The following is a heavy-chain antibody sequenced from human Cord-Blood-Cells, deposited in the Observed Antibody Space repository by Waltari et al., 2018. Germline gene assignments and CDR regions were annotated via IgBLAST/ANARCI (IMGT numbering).Heavy chain of an antibody. J-gene: IGHJ3*02. V-gene: IGHV3-74*01. CDR2: INSDGRST. Sequence: EVQLVESGGGLVQPGGSLRLSCAASGFTFSSYWMHWVRQAPGKGLVWVSRINSDGRSTSYADAVKGRFTISRDNAKNTLYLQMNSLRAEDTAVYYCARGGDYSNAFDIWGQGTMVTVSS. CDR3: ARGGDYSNAFDI. D-gene: IGHD4-4*01. CDR1: GFTFSSYW.